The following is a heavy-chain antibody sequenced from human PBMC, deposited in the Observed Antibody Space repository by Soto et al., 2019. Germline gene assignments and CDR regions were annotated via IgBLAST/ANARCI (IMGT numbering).Heavy chain of an antibody. CDR1: GYTFTSYY. V-gene: IGHV1-46*01. J-gene: IGHJ6*02. Sequence: ASVKVSCKASGYTFTSYYMHWVRQAPGQGLEWMGIINPSGGSTSYAQKFQGRVTMTRDTSTSTVYMELSSLRSEDTAVYYCARIAAAGTLYYYYGMDVWGQGTTVTVS. D-gene: IGHD6-13*01. CDR3: ARIAAAGTLYYYYGMDV. CDR2: INPSGGST.